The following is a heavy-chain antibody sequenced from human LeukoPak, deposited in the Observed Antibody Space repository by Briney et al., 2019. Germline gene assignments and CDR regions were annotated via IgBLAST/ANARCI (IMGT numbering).Heavy chain of an antibody. CDR1: GFTFSSYA. V-gene: IGHV3-30-3*01. CDR2: ISYDGSNK. Sequence: PGGSLRLSCAASGFTFSSYAMHWVRQAPGKGLEGVAVISYDGSNKYYADSVKGRFTISRDNSKNTLYLQMNSLRAEDTAVYYCARDRQSLSFPGSYFDYWGQGTLVTVSS. CDR3: ARDRQSLSFPGSYFDY. D-gene: IGHD1-26*01. J-gene: IGHJ4*02.